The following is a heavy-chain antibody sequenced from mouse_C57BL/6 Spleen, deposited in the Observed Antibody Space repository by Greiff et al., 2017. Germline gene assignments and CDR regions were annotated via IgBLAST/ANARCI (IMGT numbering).Heavy chain of an antibody. J-gene: IGHJ4*01. D-gene: IGHD2-5*01. V-gene: IGHV1-36*01. CDR3: ARAYSNPGAMDY. CDR1: GYTFTDYY. CDR2: VYPYNGGT. Sequence: VQLQQSGAELMKPGASVKLSCKATGYTFTDYYMHWVKQSHGKSLEWIGLVYPYNGGTSYNQKFKGKATLTVDTSSSTAYMELNSLTSEDSAVYYCARAYSNPGAMDYWGQGTSVTVSS.